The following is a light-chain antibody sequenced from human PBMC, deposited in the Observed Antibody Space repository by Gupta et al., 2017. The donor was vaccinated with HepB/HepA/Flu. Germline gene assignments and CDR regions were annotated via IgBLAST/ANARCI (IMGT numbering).Light chain of an antibody. J-gene: IGKJ1*01. Sequence: EIVMTQSPATLSVSPGERATLSCRASQGVSSNLAWYQQKPGQAPRLLIYGASTRATGIPARFSGSGSGTEFTLTISSLQSEDFAVYYCQQYNNWPWTFGQGTXVEIK. CDR3: QQYNNWPWT. CDR2: GAS. V-gene: IGKV3-15*01. CDR1: QGVSSN.